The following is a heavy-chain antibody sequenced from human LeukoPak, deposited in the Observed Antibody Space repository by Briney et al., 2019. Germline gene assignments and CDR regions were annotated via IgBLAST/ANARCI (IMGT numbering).Heavy chain of an antibody. J-gene: IGHJ3*02. Sequence: SETLSLTCTVSGGSVTSGHYYWSWIRQPPGKGLEWIGYIYYSGSTNYNPSLKSRVTISVDTSKNQFSLKLSSVTAADTAVYYCARSKPDNYYDSSGDAFDIWGQGTMVTVSS. CDR3: ARSKPDNYYDSSGDAFDI. CDR1: GGSVTSGHYY. D-gene: IGHD3-22*01. CDR2: IYYSGST. V-gene: IGHV4-61*01.